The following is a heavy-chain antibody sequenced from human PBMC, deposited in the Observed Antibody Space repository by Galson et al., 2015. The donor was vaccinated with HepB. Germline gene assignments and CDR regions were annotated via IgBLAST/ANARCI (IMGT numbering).Heavy chain of an antibody. D-gene: IGHD2-15*01. CDR3: ARGSDSSSTFTDGFYSDF. V-gene: IGHV1-18*01. Sequence: SVKVSCKASGYTFNKYYVTWVRQAPGQGLELVGWISAYNGATKYAQKVQGRLTMTTDTPTSTAYMELRDPRSDDTAVYYCARGSDSSSTFTDGFYSDFWGQGTLVTVSS. CDR2: ISAYNGAT. J-gene: IGHJ4*02. CDR1: GYTFNKYY.